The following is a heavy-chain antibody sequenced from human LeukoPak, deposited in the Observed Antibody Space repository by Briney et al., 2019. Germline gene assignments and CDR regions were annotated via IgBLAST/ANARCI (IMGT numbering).Heavy chain of an antibody. Sequence: PSEALSLTCTVSGGSISSYYWSWIRQPPGKGPEWIGYIYYNGNTNYNPSLKSRVTISIDTSKNQFSLKLSSVTAADTAVYYCARARYYYTYWGQGTLVTVSS. CDR2: IYYNGNT. V-gene: IGHV4-59*01. CDR3: ARARYYYTY. J-gene: IGHJ4*02. CDR1: GGSISSYY.